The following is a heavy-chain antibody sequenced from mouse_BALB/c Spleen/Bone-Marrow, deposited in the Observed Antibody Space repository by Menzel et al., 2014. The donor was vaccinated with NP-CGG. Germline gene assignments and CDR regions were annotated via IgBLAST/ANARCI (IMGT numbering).Heavy chain of an antibody. CDR1: GYTFTSYW. D-gene: IGHD1-2*01. Sequence: VQLQQSGAELAKPGASVKMSYKASGYTFTSYWMHWVKQRPGQGLEWIGYINPNTGYTEYNQKFKDKATLTADKSSSTAYMQLSSLTSEDSAVYYCARAPLLRLRNYLDYWGQGTTLTVSS. CDR3: ARAPLLRLRNYLDY. CDR2: INPNTGYT. V-gene: IGHV1-7*01. J-gene: IGHJ2*01.